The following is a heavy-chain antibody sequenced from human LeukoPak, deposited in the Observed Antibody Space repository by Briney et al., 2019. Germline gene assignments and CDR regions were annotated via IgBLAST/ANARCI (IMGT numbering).Heavy chain of an antibody. J-gene: IGHJ4*02. Sequence: ASVKVSCKASGYTFTSYDINWVRQATGQGLEWMGWMNPNSGNTGYAQKFQGRVTMTRNTSISTAYMELSSLRSEDTAVYYCARGPQSGLRFLEWLLSLNYWGQGTLVTVSS. V-gene: IGHV1-8*01. CDR2: MNPNSGNT. D-gene: IGHD3-3*01. CDR1: GYTFTSYD. CDR3: ARGPQSGLRFLEWLLSLNY.